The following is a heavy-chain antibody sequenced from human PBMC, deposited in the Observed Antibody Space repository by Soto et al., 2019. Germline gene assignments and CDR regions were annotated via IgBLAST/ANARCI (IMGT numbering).Heavy chain of an antibody. D-gene: IGHD3-3*01. V-gene: IGHV4-30-2*01. J-gene: IGHJ5*02. CDR2: IYHSGST. Sequence: TLSLTCAVSGGSISSGGYSWSWIRQPPGKGLEWIGYIYHSGSTYYNPSLKSRVTISVDRSKNQFSLKLSSVTAADTAVYYCARGGSGYDNWFDTWGQGTLVTVSS. CDR1: GGSISSGGYS. CDR3: ARGGSGYDNWFDT.